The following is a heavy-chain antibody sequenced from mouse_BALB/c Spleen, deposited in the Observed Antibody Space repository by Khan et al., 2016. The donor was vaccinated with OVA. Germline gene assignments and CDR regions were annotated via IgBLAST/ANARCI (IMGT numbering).Heavy chain of an antibody. Sequence: EVELVESGGDLVKPGGSLKLSCAASGFTFSTYGMSWVRQTPDKRLEWVATVSSGGHYTYYPDTVKGRFTISRDNAKNTLYLQMSSLKSGDTAMFYCARIAYYYDSEGFAYWGQGTLVTVSA. J-gene: IGHJ3*01. CDR2: VSSGGHYT. CDR1: GFTFSTYG. V-gene: IGHV5-6*01. CDR3: ARIAYYYDSEGFAY. D-gene: IGHD1-1*01.